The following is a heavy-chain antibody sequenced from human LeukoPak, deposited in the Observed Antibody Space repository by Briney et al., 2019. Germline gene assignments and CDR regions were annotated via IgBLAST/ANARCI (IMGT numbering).Heavy chain of an antibody. CDR1: GGSISSSNR. V-gene: IGHV4-4*02. CDR2: IYHSGST. CDR3: ARRPGELYYYGSGPFWFDP. J-gene: IGHJ5*02. D-gene: IGHD3-10*01. Sequence: PSETLSLTCAVSGGSISSSNRWSWVRQPPGKGLEWIGEIYHSGSTNYNPSLKSRVTISVDKSKNQFSLKLSSVTAADTAVYYCARRPGELYYYGSGPFWFDPWGQGTLVTVSS.